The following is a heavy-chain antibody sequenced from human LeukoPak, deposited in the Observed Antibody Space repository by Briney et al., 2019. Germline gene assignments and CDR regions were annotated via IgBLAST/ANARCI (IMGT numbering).Heavy chain of an antibody. CDR3: ARILPRQYRPPYYYYMDV. CDR2: ISSSSSTI. D-gene: IGHD4-11*01. J-gene: IGHJ6*03. Sequence: GGSLRLSCAASGFTFNSYSMNWVRQAPGKGLEWVSYISSSSSTIYYADSVKGRFTISRDNAKNSLYLQMNSLRAEDTAVYYCARILPRQYRPPYYYYMDVWGKGTTVTVSS. V-gene: IGHV3-48*01. CDR1: GFTFNSYS.